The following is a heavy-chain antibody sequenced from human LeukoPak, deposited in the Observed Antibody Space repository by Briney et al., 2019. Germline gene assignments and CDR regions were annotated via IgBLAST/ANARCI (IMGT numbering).Heavy chain of an antibody. Sequence: GSLRLSCAASGFTFSSSWMHWVRQAPEKGLVWVSRINSDGSSTSYADSVKGRFTISRDNSKNTLYLQMNNLRVEDTAVYYCARSLYNWNYGTLDYWGQGTLITVSS. CDR2: INSDGSST. J-gene: IGHJ4*02. V-gene: IGHV3-74*01. CDR1: GFTFSSSW. D-gene: IGHD1-7*01. CDR3: ARSLYNWNYGTLDY.